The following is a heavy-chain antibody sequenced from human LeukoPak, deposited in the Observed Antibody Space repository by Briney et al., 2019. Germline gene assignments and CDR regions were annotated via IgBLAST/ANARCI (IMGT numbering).Heavy chain of an antibody. D-gene: IGHD5/OR15-5a*01. CDR2: MHYSGII. Sequence: SETLSLTCTVSGGSISSSSYYWGWIRQPPGKGLEWTGRMHYSGIIHYNPSLKSRVTISVDTSKNQFSLRLSSVTAADTAVYYCASVYDDRYFDYWGQGTQVTVSS. CDR1: GGSISSSSYY. CDR3: ASVYDDRYFDY. J-gene: IGHJ4*02. V-gene: IGHV4-39*01.